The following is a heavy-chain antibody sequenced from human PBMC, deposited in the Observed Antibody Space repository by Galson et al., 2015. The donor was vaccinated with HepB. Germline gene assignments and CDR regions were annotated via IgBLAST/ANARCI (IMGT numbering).Heavy chain of an antibody. CDR1: GFTFSTYA. D-gene: IGHD3-16*01. J-gene: IGHJ4*02. Sequence: SLRLSCAASGFTFSTYAMHWVRQAPGKGLEWVAVLSYDGSDKYYADYVKGRFTISRDNSKNTLYLQMNSLRAEDTAVYYCARDQSSFGRGFLDYWGQGTLVTVSS. CDR3: ARDQSSFGRGFLDY. V-gene: IGHV3-30*04. CDR2: LSYDGSDK.